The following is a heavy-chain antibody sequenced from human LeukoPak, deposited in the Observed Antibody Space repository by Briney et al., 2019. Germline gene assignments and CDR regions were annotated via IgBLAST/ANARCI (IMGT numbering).Heavy chain of an antibody. Sequence: SQTLSLTCTVSGGSISSGIYYWGWIRQPPGKGLEWIGSIYYSGSTYYNPSLKSRVTISVDTSKNQFSLKLSSVTAADTAVYYCARDRYYYDSSTNWFDPWAREPWSPSPQ. V-gene: IGHV4-39*07. CDR3: ARDRYYYDSSTNWFDP. J-gene: IGHJ5*02. D-gene: IGHD3-22*01. CDR1: GGSISSGIYY. CDR2: IYYSGST.